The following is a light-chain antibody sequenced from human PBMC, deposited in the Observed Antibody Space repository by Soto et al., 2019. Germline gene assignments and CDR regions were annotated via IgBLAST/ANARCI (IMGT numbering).Light chain of an antibody. J-gene: IGKJ1*01. CDR1: QSITTS. Sequence: EIVMTQSPSTLSVSPGERITLSCRASQSITTSLAWYQQKPGQAPRLLIYGASNRATGIPDRFSGSGSGTDFTLTISRLEPEDFAVYYCQQYGSSGTFGQGTKVDIK. CDR2: GAS. CDR3: QQYGSSGT. V-gene: IGKV3-20*01.